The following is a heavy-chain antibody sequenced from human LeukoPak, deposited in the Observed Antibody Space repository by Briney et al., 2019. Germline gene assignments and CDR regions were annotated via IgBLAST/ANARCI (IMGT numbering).Heavy chain of an antibody. V-gene: IGHV3-21*01. D-gene: IGHD3-22*01. Sequence: GGSLRLSCAASGFPFSAYSMNWVRQAPGQGLEWVSSISGSSSYMFYADSVKGRFTISRDNAKNSLYLQMNSLRAEDTAVYDSSGYSYYFDYWGQGTLVTVSS. CDR1: GFPFSAYS. CDR2: ISGSSSYM. CDR3: SGYSYYFDY. J-gene: IGHJ4*02.